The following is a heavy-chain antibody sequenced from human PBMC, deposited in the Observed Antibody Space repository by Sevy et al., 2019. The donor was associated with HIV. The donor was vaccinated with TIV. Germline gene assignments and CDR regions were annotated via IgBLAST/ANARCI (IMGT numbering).Heavy chain of an antibody. V-gene: IGHV3-49*04. J-gene: IGHJ4*02. CDR2: NKTKTYGGTT. D-gene: IGHD6-19*01. Sequence: GGSLRLSCTASGFTFSDYAMSWVRQAPGKGLEWVGFNKTKTYGGTTEYAASVKGRFIISRDDSKNIAYLQMNSLKTEDTAVYYCTRDLYGSGWFYFDYWGQGTLVTVSS. CDR3: TRDLYGSGWFYFDY. CDR1: GFTFSDYA.